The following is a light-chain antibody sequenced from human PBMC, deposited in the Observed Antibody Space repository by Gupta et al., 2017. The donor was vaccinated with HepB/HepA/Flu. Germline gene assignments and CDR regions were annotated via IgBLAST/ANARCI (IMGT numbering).Light chain of an antibody. Sequence: QSVLTQPPSACGTPGHRVTISCSGSSSNIGSNYVYWYQQLPGTAPKLLIYRNNQRPSGVPDRFSGSKSGTSASLAISGLRSEDEADYYCAAWDDSLSGWVFGGGTKLTVL. CDR2: RNN. V-gene: IGLV1-47*01. J-gene: IGLJ3*02. CDR1: SSNIGSNY. CDR3: AAWDDSLSGWV.